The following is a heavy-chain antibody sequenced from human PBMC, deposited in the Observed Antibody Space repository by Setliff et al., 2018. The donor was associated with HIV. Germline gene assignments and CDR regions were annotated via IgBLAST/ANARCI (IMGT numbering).Heavy chain of an antibody. V-gene: IGHV4-59*01. Sequence: PSETLSLTCNVSGVSITSYYWSWIRQSPGKGLEYIGYIYPNGGTNYNPSLKSRVRMSVDTSKNQFSLRLSSVTAADTAVYFCARGAPYDYVWGSYRHFDYWGQGTLVTVSS. CDR1: GVSITSYY. D-gene: IGHD3-16*02. J-gene: IGHJ4*02. CDR3: ARGAPYDYVWGSYRHFDY. CDR2: IYPNGGT.